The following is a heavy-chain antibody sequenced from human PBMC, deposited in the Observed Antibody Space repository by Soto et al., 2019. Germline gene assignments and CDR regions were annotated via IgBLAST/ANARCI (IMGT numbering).Heavy chain of an antibody. D-gene: IGHD3-10*01. CDR1: GYPFTTYY. Sequence: HVQLVQSGTEVKKPGASVRVSCMVSGYPFTTYYIHCVRQAPGQGLEWMGWIDPRSGGTVNEQNFHGRGTLTGHTSISTVYMDLSGLTADDTALYCCATDDYGIFPYWGQGSLVTGSS. V-gene: IGHV1-2*02. CDR2: IDPRSGGT. CDR3: ATDDYGIFPY. J-gene: IGHJ4*02.